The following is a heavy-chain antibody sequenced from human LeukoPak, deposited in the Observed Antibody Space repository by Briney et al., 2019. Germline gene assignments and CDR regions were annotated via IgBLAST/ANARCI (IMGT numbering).Heavy chain of an antibody. CDR3: ARDILSQGPDAFDI. CDR1: GFTVSSNY. J-gene: IGHJ3*02. CDR2: IYSGGST. V-gene: IGHV3-53*01. Sequence: PGRSLRLSCAASGFTVSSNYMSWVRQAPGKGLEWVSVIYSGGSTYYADSVKGRFTISRDNSKNTLYLQMNSLRAEDTAVYYCARDILSQGPDAFDIWGQGTMVTVSS. D-gene: IGHD2/OR15-2a*01.